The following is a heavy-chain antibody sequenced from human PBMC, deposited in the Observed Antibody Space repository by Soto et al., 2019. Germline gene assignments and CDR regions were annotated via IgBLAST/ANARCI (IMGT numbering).Heavy chain of an antibody. V-gene: IGHV3-23*01. CDR3: AKGVSYSPAFYFDS. CDR2: LSGSGGST. Sequence: EVQLLESGGGLVQPGGSLTLSCAVSGFTFSSYAMYWVRQAPGKGLEWVSGLSGSGGSTFYADSVKGRFTISRENSKYTLYLQMHSLRAEDTAVYYCAKGVSYSPAFYFDSWGQGTLVTVSS. J-gene: IGHJ4*02. D-gene: IGHD1-26*01. CDR1: GFTFSSYA.